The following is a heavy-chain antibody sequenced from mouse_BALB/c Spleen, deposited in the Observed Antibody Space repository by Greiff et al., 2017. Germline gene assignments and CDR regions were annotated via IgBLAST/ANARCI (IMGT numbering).Heavy chain of an antibody. Sequence: QVHVKQSGAELVRPGSSVKISCKASGYAFSSYWMNWVKQRPGQGLEWIGQIYPGDGDTNYNGKFKGKATLTADKSSSTAYMQLSSLTSEDSAVYFCARETFYAMDYWGQGTSVTVSS. V-gene: IGHV1-80*01. CDR2: IYPGDGDT. J-gene: IGHJ4*01. CDR3: ARETFYAMDY. CDR1: GYAFSSYW.